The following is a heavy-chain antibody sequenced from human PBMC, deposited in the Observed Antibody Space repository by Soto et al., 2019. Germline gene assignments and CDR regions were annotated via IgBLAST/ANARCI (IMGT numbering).Heavy chain of an antibody. CDR3: AGAASPEALDY. CDR2: IYYSGST. V-gene: IGHV4-39*01. D-gene: IGHD6-25*01. CDR1: GGSISSSSYY. J-gene: IGHJ4*02. Sequence: PSETLSLTCTVPGGSISSSSYYWGWIRQPPGKGLEWIGSIYYSGSTYYNPSLKSRVTISVDTSKNQFSLKLSSVTAADTAVYYCAGAASPEALDYWGQGTLVTVSS.